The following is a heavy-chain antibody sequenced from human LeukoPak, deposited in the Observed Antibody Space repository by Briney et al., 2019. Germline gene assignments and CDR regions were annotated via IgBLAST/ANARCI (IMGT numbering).Heavy chain of an antibody. CDR3: ARELSGYSPGPIDY. D-gene: IGHD5-18*01. CDR1: GFTFSSYN. V-gene: IGHV3-21*01. J-gene: IGHJ4*02. Sequence: GGSLRLSCAASGFTFSSYNMNWVRQAPGKGLEWVSSITSSSSYIYYADSVRGRFTISRDNAKNSLYLQINSLRAEDTAVYYCARELSGYSPGPIDYWGQGTLVTVSS. CDR2: ITSSSSYI.